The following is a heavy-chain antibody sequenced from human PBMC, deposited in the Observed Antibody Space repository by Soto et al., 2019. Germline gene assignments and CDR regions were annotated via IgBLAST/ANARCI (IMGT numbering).Heavy chain of an antibody. D-gene: IGHD2-15*01. CDR1: GFTFSSYS. CDR2: ISSSSSTI. Sequence: EVQLVESGGGLVQPGGSLRLSCAASGFTFSSYSMNWVRQAPGKGLEWVSYISSSSSTIYYADSVKGRFTISRDNAKNPLYLQMNSLRDEDTAVYYCARGTPHCSGGSCYEYYGMDVWGQGTTVTVSS. J-gene: IGHJ6*02. V-gene: IGHV3-48*02. CDR3: ARGTPHCSGGSCYEYYGMDV.